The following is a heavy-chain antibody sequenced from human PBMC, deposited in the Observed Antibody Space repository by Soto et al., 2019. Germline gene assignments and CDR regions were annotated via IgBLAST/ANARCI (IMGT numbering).Heavy chain of an antibody. J-gene: IGHJ6*02. D-gene: IGHD1-1*01. V-gene: IGHV5-51*01. CDR3: ARHVSPGIIYGMDV. CDR1: GYRFASNW. CDR2: IYPGDSDT. Sequence: PGESLKISCKGAGYRFASNWIGWVRQMPGKGLEWMGIIYPGDSDTRYSPSFQGQVTISADKSTSTAYLQWSSLKASDTAMYYCARHVSPGIIYGMDVWGQGTTVTVSS.